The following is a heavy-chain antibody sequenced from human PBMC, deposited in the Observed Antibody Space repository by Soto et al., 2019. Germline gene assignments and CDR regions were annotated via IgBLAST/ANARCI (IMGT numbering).Heavy chain of an antibody. CDR2: VYYSGTT. Sequence: TLSLTCSVPGGPVSEKNYYWSWIWQHPGKRREWIGYVYYSGTTNCNPSVMCRVTVSVDLSKNRFSLRLSSVTTADTALYYCARTTAVPNTLRSRYFFDYWGQGTLVTVSS. V-gene: IGHV4-61*01. CDR1: GGPVSEKNYY. CDR3: ARTTAVPNTLRSRYFFDY. D-gene: IGHD4-17*01. J-gene: IGHJ4*02.